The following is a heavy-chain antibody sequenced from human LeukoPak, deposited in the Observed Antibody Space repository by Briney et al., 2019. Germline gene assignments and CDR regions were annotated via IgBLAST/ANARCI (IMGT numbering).Heavy chain of an antibody. CDR1: GLTFTSYA. Sequence: GGSLRLSCVASGLTFTSYAMTWVRQAPGKGLECVSAITGGGTTTYYADSVKGRFTISRDNSKNTLYLQMNSLRAEDTALYYCAKVSGSSGYFQLPTDFWGQGTLVTVSS. CDR2: ITGGGTTT. V-gene: IGHV3-23*01. D-gene: IGHD3-22*01. CDR3: AKVSGSSGYFQLPTDF. J-gene: IGHJ4*02.